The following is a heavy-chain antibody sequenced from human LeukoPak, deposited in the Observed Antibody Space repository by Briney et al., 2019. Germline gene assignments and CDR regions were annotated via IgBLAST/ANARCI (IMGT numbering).Heavy chain of an antibody. CDR1: GGSISSSSYY. CDR2: IYYSGTT. J-gene: IGHJ6*02. CDR3: ARDWGGGDDSGKYYYGMDV. V-gene: IGHV4-39*07. D-gene: IGHD3-16*01. Sequence: SETLSLTCTVSGGSISSSSYYWGWIRQPPGKGLEWIGSIYYSGTTYYNPSLKSRVTISVDTSKNQFSLRLNSVTAADTAVYYCARDWGGGDDSGKYYYGMDVWGQGTTVTVSS.